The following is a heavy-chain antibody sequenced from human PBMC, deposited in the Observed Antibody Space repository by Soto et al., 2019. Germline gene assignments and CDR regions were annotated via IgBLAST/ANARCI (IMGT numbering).Heavy chain of an antibody. CDR3: TRATEWNALDI. Sequence: DVQLVETGGGLIQPGGSLRLSCAASGFSVSSDYMNWVRQDPGKGLEWVSVIYRGGSTYYADSVRGRFTISRDNSENTLVLQMNSLRAEDTDVYYCTRATEWNALDIWGQGTMLTVSS. D-gene: IGHD3-3*01. V-gene: IGHV3-53*02. CDR1: GFSVSSDY. J-gene: IGHJ3*02. CDR2: IYRGGST.